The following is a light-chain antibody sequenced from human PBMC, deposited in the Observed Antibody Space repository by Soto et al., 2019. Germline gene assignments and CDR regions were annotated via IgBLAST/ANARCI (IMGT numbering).Light chain of an antibody. J-gene: IGKJ1*01. CDR1: QNIIFY. CDR3: QQYNTYLTWT. V-gene: IGKV1-39*01. CDR2: AAS. Sequence: DIQMTQSPSSLSSSLGARGTITCRASQNIIFYLNWYQQKIGKPAKLLLTAASSLQSGVPSRFSGSGSGTEFSLTISSLQPEDAATYYCQQYNTYLTWTFGQGTKVDIK.